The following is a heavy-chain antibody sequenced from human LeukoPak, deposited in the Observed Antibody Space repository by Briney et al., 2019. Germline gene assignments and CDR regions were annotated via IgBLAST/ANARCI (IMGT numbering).Heavy chain of an antibody. V-gene: IGHV3-64*01. J-gene: IGHJ4*02. D-gene: IGHD6-6*01. CDR2: ISSNGGST. Sequence: PGGSLRLSCAASGFTFSSYAMHWVRQAPGKGLEYVSAISSNGGSTYYANSVKGRFTISRDNSKNTLYLQMGSLRAEDMAVYYCARTIAARGAYYFNYWGQGTLSPSPQ. CDR3: ARTIAARGAYYFNY. CDR1: GFTFSSYA.